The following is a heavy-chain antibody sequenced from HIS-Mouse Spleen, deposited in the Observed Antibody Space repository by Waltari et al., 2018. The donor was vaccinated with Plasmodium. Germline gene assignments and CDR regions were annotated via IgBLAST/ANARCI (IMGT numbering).Heavy chain of an antibody. J-gene: IGHJ2*01. D-gene: IGHD6-13*01. V-gene: IGHV3-7*01. Sequence: EVQLVESGGGLVQPGGSLSLSCAASGFTFISDGMSWVRQAPGKGLEWVANIKQDGSEKYYVDSVKGRFTISRDNAKNSLYLQMNSLRAEDTAVYYCASSWYWYFDLWGRGTLVTVSS. CDR3: ASSWYWYFDL. CDR1: GFTFISDG. CDR2: IKQDGSEK.